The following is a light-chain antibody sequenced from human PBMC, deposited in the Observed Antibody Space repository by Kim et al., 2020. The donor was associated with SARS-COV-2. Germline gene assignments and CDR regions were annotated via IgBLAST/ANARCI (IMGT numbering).Light chain of an antibody. CDR1: SLRSYY. Sequence: VALGQTVRITCQADSLRSYYATWYQKKPGQAPILVIYGKNNRPSGIPDRFSGSSSGNTASLTITGTQAGDEADYYCNSRDSNENVFFGGGTQLTVL. J-gene: IGLJ2*01. V-gene: IGLV3-19*01. CDR2: GKN. CDR3: NSRDSNENVF.